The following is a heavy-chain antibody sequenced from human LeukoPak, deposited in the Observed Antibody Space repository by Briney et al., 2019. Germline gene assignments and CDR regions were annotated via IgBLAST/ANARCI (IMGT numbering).Heavy chain of an antibody. V-gene: IGHV3-23*01. Sequence: GGSLRLSCAASGFTFGNYAMSWVRQAPGKGLEWVSGISNSGGSTYYAGSVKGRVTISRDNSKNTLYLQMNSLRAEDTAVYYCAKDTGKGRYFDWKDAFDIWGQGTMVTVSS. J-gene: IGHJ3*02. CDR1: GFTFGNYA. CDR2: ISNSGGST. D-gene: IGHD3-9*01. CDR3: AKDTGKGRYFDWKDAFDI.